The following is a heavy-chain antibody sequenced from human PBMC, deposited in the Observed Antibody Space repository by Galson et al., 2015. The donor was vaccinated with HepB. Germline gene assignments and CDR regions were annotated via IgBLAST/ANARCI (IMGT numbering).Heavy chain of an antibody. V-gene: IGHV3-73*01. J-gene: IGHJ4*02. D-gene: IGHD5-18*01. CDR1: GFNFGGSA. Sequence: SLRLSCAASGFNFGGSAIHWVRQASGKRPEWVGRIRSKGSNYATLYVLSLKGRFTISRDDSKNMAYLYMKSLSIEDTAVYYCSRLGDFSGYSSAWGQGTLVTVSS. CDR3: SRLGDFSGYSSA. CDR2: IRSKGSNYAT.